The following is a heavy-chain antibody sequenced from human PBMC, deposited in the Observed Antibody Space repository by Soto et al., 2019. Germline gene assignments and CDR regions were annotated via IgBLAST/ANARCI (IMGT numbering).Heavy chain of an antibody. V-gene: IGHV3-15*01. Sequence: EVQLVESGGGLVKPGGSLRLSCAASGFTFSNAWMSWVRQAPGKGLEWVGRIKSRADGGTADHAAPMKGRFAISRDDSKNTLYLPMNSLKTEDTAVYYCATLGGNLGAFDYWGQGTLVTVSS. CDR3: ATLGGNLGAFDY. CDR2: IKSRADGGTA. CDR1: GFTFSNAW. J-gene: IGHJ4*02. D-gene: IGHD3-16*01.